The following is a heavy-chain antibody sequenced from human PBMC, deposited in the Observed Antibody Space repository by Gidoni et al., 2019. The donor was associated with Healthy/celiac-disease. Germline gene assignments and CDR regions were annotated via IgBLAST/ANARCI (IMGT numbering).Heavy chain of an antibody. D-gene: IGHD4-17*01. CDR3: ARQRRSTTTWQAADYYYYGMDV. J-gene: IGHJ6*04. CDR1: GCSISSSTYY. CDR2: IYYRGST. Sequence: QLQLQESGPGLVKPSETLSLTCTVSGCSISSSTYYWGWLRQPPGKGREWIGSIYYRGSTYYNPPVKRRVTIFVDTSKNQFSLKLSAVTAADTAGDYCARQRRSTTTWQAADYYYYGMDVLGKGTTVTVSS. V-gene: IGHV4-39*01.